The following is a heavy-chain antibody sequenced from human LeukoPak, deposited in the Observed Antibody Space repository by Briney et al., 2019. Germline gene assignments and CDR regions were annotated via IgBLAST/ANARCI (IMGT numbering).Heavy chain of an antibody. CDR1: GYSISSGYY. J-gene: IGHJ4*02. D-gene: IGHD3-3*01. Sequence: PSETLSLTCAVSGYSISSGYYWGRIRQPPGKGLEWTGSIYHSGSTYYNPSLKSRVTISIDTSKNQFSLKLSSVTAADTAVYYCASEYYDFWSGYYGYWGQGTLVTVSS. V-gene: IGHV4-38-2*01. CDR3: ASEYYDFWSGYYGY. CDR2: IYHSGST.